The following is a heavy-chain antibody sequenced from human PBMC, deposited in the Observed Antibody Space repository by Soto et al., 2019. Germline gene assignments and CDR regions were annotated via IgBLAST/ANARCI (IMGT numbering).Heavy chain of an antibody. V-gene: IGHV1-18*01. D-gene: IGHD4-17*01. Sequence: ASVKVSCKASGHTFTSYGISWVRQAPGQGLEWMGWISAYNGNTNYAQKLQGRVTMTTDTSTSTAYMELRSLRSDDTAVYYCATPTNGDYGDGDAFDLWGQGTMVTVSS. CDR1: GHTFTSYG. CDR2: ISAYNGNT. J-gene: IGHJ3*01. CDR3: ATPTNGDYGDGDAFDL.